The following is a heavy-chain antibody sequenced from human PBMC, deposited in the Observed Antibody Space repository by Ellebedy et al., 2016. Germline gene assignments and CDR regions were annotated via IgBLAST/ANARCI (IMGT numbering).Heavy chain of an antibody. J-gene: IGHJ4*02. D-gene: IGHD1-26*01. CDR2: IYYSGST. CDR1: GGSISSYY. V-gene: IGHV4-59*08. Sequence: SETLSLTXTVSGGSISSYYWSWIRQPPGKGLEWIGYIYYSGSTNYNPSLKSRVTISVDTSKNQFSLKLSSVTAADTAVYYCARQGGLDPGVDYWGQGTLVTVSS. CDR3: ARQGGLDPGVDY.